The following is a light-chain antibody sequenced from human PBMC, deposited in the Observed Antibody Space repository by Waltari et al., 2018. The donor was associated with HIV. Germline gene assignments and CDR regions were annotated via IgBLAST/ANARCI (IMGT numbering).Light chain of an antibody. V-gene: IGLV3-1*01. CDR3: QAWDSSTVV. CDR2: QDY. CDR1: KLGDKY. Sequence: SYELTQPPSVSVSPGQTATITCSGDKLGDKYVCWYQHKQGQSPVLLIYQDYKRPSGIPERFSGSNSGNTAALTISGTQAMDAADYYCQAWDSSTVVFGGGTKLTVL. J-gene: IGLJ2*01.